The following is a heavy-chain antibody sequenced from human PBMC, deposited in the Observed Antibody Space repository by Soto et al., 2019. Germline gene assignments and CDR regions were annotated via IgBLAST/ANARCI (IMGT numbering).Heavy chain of an antibody. CDR1: GGTFSSYA. J-gene: IGHJ4*02. D-gene: IGHD3-10*01. CDR3: AREGRGAAYFDY. Sequence: QVQLVQSGAEVKKPGSSVKVSCKASGGTFSSYAISWVRQAPGQGLEWMGGIIPIFGTANYAQKFQGRVTITADESTRKAYMELSSLRSEDTAVYYCAREGRGAAYFDYWGQGTLVTVSS. V-gene: IGHV1-69*01. CDR2: IIPIFGTA.